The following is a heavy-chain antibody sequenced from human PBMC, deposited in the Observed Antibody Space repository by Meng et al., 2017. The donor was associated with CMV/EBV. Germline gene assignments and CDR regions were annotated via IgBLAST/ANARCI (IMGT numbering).Heavy chain of an antibody. V-gene: IGHV4-34*01. Sequence: SETLSLTCAVYGGSFSGYYWSWIRQPPGKGLEWIGEINHSGSTNYNPSLKSRITISVDTSKNQFSLKLSSVTAADTAVYYCARSYYYYYGMDVWGQGTTVTVSS. CDR2: INHSGST. CDR3: ARSYYYYYGMDV. CDR1: GGSFSGYY. J-gene: IGHJ6*02.